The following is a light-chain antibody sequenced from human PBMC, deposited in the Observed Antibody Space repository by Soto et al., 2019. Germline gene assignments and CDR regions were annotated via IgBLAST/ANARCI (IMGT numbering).Light chain of an antibody. CDR3: QQLNGYLT. Sequence: DTQLTQSPSFLSASVGDRVTITCRASQAISSFLAWYQQRPGKAPKLLIYGASTLQSGVPSRFSGSGSGTEFSLTISSLQPEDFATYYCQQLNGYLTFGGGTKVEI. CDR1: QAISSF. V-gene: IGKV1-9*01. J-gene: IGKJ4*01. CDR2: GAS.